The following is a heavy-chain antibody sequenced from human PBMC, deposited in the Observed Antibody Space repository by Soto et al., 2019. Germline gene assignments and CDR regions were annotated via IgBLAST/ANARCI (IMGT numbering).Heavy chain of an antibody. V-gene: IGHV5-51*01. CDR2: IYPPDSDT. J-gene: IGHJ3*02. D-gene: IGHD5-12*01. CDR1: GYRFTTNW. CDR3: ARQRDGYINDAFDI. Sequence: PGESLKISCKGSGYRFTTNWIGWVRQMPGKGLEWMGIIYPPDSDTRYSPSFQGQVTISADKSTSTAYLQWSSLKASDTAMYYCARQRDGYINDAFDIWGQGTMVTV.